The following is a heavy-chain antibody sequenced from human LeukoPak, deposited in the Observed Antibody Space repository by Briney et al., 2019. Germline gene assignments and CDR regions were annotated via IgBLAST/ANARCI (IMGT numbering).Heavy chain of an antibody. D-gene: IGHD6-19*01. CDR1: GGSFSGYY. J-gene: IGHJ4*02. CDR3: AREPLNSSGWFFDY. V-gene: IGHV4-34*01. CDR2: INHSGST. Sequence: SETLSLTCAVYGGSFSGYYWSWIRQPPGKGLEWIGEINHSGSTNYNPSLKSRVTISVDTSKNQFSLKLSSVTAADTAVYYCAREPLNSSGWFFDYWGQGTLVTVSS.